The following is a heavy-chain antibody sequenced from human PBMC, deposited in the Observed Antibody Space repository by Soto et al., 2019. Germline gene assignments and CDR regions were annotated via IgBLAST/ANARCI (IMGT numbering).Heavy chain of an antibody. D-gene: IGHD3-10*01. V-gene: IGHV2-5*02. Sequence: QITLKVPGPTLVKPTQTLTLTCTFSGFSLSASRVGVGWIRQPPGKALEWLALIYWDDDKRYSPSLASRLTITKDPSENQVVLTMTNMDPVDTATYYCAHRRGFGELLFDSWGQGTVVTVSS. CDR3: AHRRGFGELLFDS. CDR1: GFSLSASRVG. CDR2: IYWDDDK. J-gene: IGHJ4*02.